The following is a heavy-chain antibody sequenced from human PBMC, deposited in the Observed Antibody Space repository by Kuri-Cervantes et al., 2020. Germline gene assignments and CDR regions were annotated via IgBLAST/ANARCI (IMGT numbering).Heavy chain of an antibody. CDR3: ARYYYGIKGFDY. J-gene: IGHJ4*02. Sequence: SETLSLTCTVSGGSISSGDYYWSWIRQPPGKGLEWIGYIYYSGSTYYNPSLKSRVTISVDTSKNQFSLKLSSVTAADTAVYYCARYYYGIKGFDYWGRGTLVTVSS. CDR2: IYYSGST. CDR1: GGSISSGDYY. D-gene: IGHD3-16*01. V-gene: IGHV4-30-4*01.